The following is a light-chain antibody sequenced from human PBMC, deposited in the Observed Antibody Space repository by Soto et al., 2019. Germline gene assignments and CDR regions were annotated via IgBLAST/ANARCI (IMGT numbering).Light chain of an antibody. CDR2: DVS. V-gene: IGLV2-14*01. CDR3: SSYTSSSTLLYV. Sequence: QSALTQPASVSGSPGQSITISCTGNSSDVGGYNYVSWYQQHPGKAPKLMIYDVSNRPSGVSNRFSGSKSGNTASLTISGLQAEDEADYYGSSYTSSSTLLYVFGTGTKVTVL. J-gene: IGLJ1*01. CDR1: SSDVGGYNY.